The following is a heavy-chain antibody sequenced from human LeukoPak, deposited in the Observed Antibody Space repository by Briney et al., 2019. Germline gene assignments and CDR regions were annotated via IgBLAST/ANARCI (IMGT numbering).Heavy chain of an antibody. V-gene: IGHV3-53*01. Sequence: PGGSLGLSCAASELTVSSTYMSWVRQAPGKGLEWVALMYTGGTTYYADSVKGRFIISRDNSKNTLSLQLNSLRAEDTAVYYCVRDRAAYYFDYWGQGTLVTVSP. J-gene: IGHJ4*02. CDR3: VRDRAAYYFDY. CDR2: MYTGGTT. D-gene: IGHD6-13*01. CDR1: ELTVSSTY.